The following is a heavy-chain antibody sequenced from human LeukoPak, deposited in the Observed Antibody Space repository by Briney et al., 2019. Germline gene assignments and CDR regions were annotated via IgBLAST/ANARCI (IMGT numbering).Heavy chain of an antibody. CDR1: GYSFTSYW. D-gene: IGHD3-22*01. V-gene: IGHV5-10-1*01. CDR3: ARRQYDSYNWFDP. J-gene: IGHJ5*02. CDR2: IDPSDSYT. Sequence: GESLRISCKGSGYSFTSYWISWVRQMPGKGLEWMGRIDPSDSYTNYSPSFQGHVTISADKSISTAYLQWSSLKASDATMYYCARRQYDSYNWFDPWGQGTLVTVSS.